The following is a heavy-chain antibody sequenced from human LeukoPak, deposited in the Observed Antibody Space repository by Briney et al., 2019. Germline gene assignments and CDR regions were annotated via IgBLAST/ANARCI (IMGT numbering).Heavy chain of an antibody. CDR2: ISSSSSYI. CDR3: ATSPYGDYVY. J-gene: IGHJ4*02. CDR1: GFTFSSYS. V-gene: IGHV3-21*01. Sequence: GGSLRLSCAASGFTFSSYSMTWVRQAPGKGLEWVSSISSSSSYIYYADSVKGRFTISRDNAKNSLYLQMNSLRAEDTAVYYCATSPYGDYVYWGQGTLVTVSS. D-gene: IGHD4-17*01.